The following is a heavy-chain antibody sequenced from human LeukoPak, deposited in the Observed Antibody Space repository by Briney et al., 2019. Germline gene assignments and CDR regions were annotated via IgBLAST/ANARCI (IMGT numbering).Heavy chain of an antibody. CDR1: GFTFSSYV. V-gene: IGHV3-7*03. CDR3: ARGGGLDV. Sequence: PGGSLRLSCAASGFTFSSYVMHWVRQAPGKGLEWVASINHNGNVNYYVDSVKGRFTISRDNAKNSLYLQMSNLRAEDTAVYFCARGGGLDVWGQGATVTVSS. CDR2: INHNGNVN. J-gene: IGHJ6*02. D-gene: IGHD3-16*01.